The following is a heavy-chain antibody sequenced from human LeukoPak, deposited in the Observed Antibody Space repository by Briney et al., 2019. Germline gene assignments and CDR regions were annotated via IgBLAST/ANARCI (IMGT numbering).Heavy chain of an antibody. CDR3: ARDTAMGQNWFDP. CDR2: INPNSGGT. Sequence: ASVKVSCKASGYTFTGYYMHWVRQAPGQGLEWMGWINPNSGGTNYAQKFQGRVTMTRDTSISTAYVELSRLRSDDTAVYYCARDTAMGQNWFDPWGQGTLVTVSS. D-gene: IGHD5-18*01. CDR1: GYTFTGYY. J-gene: IGHJ5*02. V-gene: IGHV1-2*02.